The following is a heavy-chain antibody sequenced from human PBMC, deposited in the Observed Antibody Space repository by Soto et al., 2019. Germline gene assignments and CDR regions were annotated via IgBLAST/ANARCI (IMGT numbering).Heavy chain of an antibody. Sequence: QDQLVQSGAEVKKPGSSVKVSCKASGGTFSSHTFSWVRQAPGQGLEWMGRIIPALGTAPYAQKFQGRVTITADESATTVYMELNSLRSEDTAVYYCARPDFGDYWYFALWGRGTLVTVSS. CDR1: GGTFSSHT. V-gene: IGHV1-69*08. J-gene: IGHJ2*01. CDR2: IIPALGTA. CDR3: ARPDFGDYWYFAL. D-gene: IGHD4-17*01.